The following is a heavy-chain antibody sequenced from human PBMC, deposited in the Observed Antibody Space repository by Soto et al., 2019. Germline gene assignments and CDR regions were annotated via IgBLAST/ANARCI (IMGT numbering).Heavy chain of an antibody. J-gene: IGHJ4*02. D-gene: IGHD4-17*01. Sequence: QVQLVESGGGVVQPGRSLRLSCAASGFTFSTYGVHWVRQAPGKGLEWVAVISSDGSEKYYAGSVKGRVSISRDNSKSTLYLQMDSLRAEDTAVYYCAKGAVTTSRYYFDYWGQGTLVTVSS. CDR1: GFTFSTYG. CDR3: AKGAVTTSRYYFDY. V-gene: IGHV3-30*18. CDR2: ISSDGSEK.